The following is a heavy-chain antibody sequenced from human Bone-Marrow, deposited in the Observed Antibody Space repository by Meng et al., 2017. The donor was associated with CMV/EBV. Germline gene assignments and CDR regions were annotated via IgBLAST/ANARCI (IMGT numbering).Heavy chain of an antibody. D-gene: IGHD2-2*01. CDR3: AKDRDRGCSSTSCPPYGMDV. CDR1: GFTFSSYG. Sequence: GGSLRLSCAASGFTFSSYGMHWVRQAPGKGLEWVAVIWYDGSNKYYADAVKGRFTISRDNSKNTLYLQMNSLRAEDTAVYYSAKDRDRGCSSTSCPPYGMDVWGQGTTVTVSS. V-gene: IGHV3-33*06. J-gene: IGHJ6*02. CDR2: IWYDGSNK.